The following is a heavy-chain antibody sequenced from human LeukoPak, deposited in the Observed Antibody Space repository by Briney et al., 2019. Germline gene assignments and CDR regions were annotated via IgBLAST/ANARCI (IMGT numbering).Heavy chain of an antibody. J-gene: IGHJ5*01. D-gene: IGHD5-18*01. CDR1: GFTFSDYD. V-gene: IGHV3-48*03. CDR3: AREDGDYGYDNYFDS. Sequence: RGSLRLSCAASGFTFSDYDMNWFRQTPGKGLEWVSTITKRSRVIYYADSVKGCFTISRDNANDLLFLQMDSLRLDDTALYYCAREDGDYGYDNYFDSWGQGTRVTVSS. CDR2: ITKRSRVI.